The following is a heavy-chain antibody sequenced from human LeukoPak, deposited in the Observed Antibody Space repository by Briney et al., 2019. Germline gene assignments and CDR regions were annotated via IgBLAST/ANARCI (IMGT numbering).Heavy chain of an antibody. CDR1: GYTFTSYD. Sequence: VASVTVSCKASGYTFTSYDINWVRQAPGQGLEWMGWMNPNSGNTGYAQKFQGRVTITRNTSISTAYMELSSLRSEDTAVYYCARGASGSYVYYYYYYMDVWGKGTTVTVSS. CDR3: ARGASGSYVYYYYYYMDV. J-gene: IGHJ6*03. D-gene: IGHD1-26*01. V-gene: IGHV1-8*03. CDR2: MNPNSGNT.